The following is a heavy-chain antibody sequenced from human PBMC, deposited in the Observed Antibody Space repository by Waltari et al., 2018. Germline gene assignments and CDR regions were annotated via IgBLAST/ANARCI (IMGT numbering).Heavy chain of an antibody. CDR1: GFTFSNFG. V-gene: IGHV3-30*02. CDR2: IWFDGRDK. J-gene: IGHJ4*02. Sequence: QVNLVESGGGVVQPGGSLRLSCATPGFTFSNFGMHWVRQAPGKGLEWVALIWFDGRDKVYADSVRGRFTISRDNSARTLYLDMDSLRLDDTAMYYCAKDAFGNTYLDFWGQGTLVTVSS. CDR3: AKDAFGNTYLDF. D-gene: IGHD2-2*02.